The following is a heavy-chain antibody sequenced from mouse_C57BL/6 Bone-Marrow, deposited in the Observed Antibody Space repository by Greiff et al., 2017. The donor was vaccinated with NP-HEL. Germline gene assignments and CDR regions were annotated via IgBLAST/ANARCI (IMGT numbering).Heavy chain of an antibody. CDR1: GFTFSDYG. CDR2: ISSGSSTI. CDR3: ATREGYPYYFDY. D-gene: IGHD2-2*01. Sequence: EVMLVESGGGLVKPGGSLKLSCAASGFTFSDYGMHWVRQAPEKGLEWVAYISSGSSTIYYADTVKGRFTISRDNAKNTLFLQMTSLRSEDTAMYYCATREGYPYYFDYWGQGTTLTVSS. J-gene: IGHJ2*01. V-gene: IGHV5-17*01.